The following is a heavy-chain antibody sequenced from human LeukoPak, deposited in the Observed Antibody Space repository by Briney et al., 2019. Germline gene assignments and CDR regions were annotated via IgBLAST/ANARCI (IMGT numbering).Heavy chain of an antibody. Sequence: SETLSLTCTVSGGSISSYYWSWIRQPPGKGLEWIGYIYYSGSTNYNPSLKSRVTISVDTSKNQFSLKLSSVTAADTAVYYCARDVHIAAAPLRGLKSYYGMDVWGKGTTVTASS. V-gene: IGHV4-59*01. CDR1: GGSISSYY. J-gene: IGHJ6*04. CDR2: IYYSGST. D-gene: IGHD6-13*01. CDR3: ARDVHIAAAPLRGLKSYYGMDV.